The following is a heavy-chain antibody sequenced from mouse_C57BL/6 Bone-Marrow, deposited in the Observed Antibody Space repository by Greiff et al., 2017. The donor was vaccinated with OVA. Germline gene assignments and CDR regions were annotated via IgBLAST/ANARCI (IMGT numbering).Heavy chain of an antibody. CDR1: GFTFSSYG. Sequence: VQLKESGGDLVKPGGSLKLSCAASGFTFSSYGMSWVRQTPDKRLEWVATISSGGSYTYYPDSVKGRFTISRDNAKNTLYLQMSSLKSEDTAMYYCARHRYGSSSSFAYWGQGTLVTVSA. D-gene: IGHD1-1*01. CDR2: ISSGGSYT. J-gene: IGHJ3*01. CDR3: ARHRYGSSSSFAY. V-gene: IGHV5-6*01.